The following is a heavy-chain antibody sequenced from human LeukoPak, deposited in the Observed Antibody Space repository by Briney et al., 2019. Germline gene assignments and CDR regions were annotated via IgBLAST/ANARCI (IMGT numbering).Heavy chain of an antibody. CDR1: GYTFTNYG. CDR3: ARDRGSITIFGGVAEFDR. D-gene: IGHD3-3*01. Sequence: ASVKVSCKTSGYTFTNYGISWVRQAPGQGLEWMGWISVYNGNTKYAQRIQGRVTMTTDTSTSTAYMELRSLRYDDTAVYYCARDRGSITIFGGVAEFDRWGQGTPVTVSS. V-gene: IGHV1-18*01. J-gene: IGHJ5*02. CDR2: ISVYNGNT.